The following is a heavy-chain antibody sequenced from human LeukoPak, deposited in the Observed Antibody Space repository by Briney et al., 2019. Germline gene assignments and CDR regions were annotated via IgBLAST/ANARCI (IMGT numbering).Heavy chain of an antibody. Sequence: SETLFLTCTVSGGSIRGSNYYWGWIRQPPGKGLEWIGSMYYSGNTHYNPSLKSRVTMSVDTSKNQFSLKLSSVTAADTAVYYCARELFSRYYDFWSLNWFDPWGQGTLVTVSS. CDR1: GGSIRGSNYY. V-gene: IGHV4-39*07. CDR2: MYYSGNT. J-gene: IGHJ5*02. CDR3: ARELFSRYYDFWSLNWFDP. D-gene: IGHD3-3*01.